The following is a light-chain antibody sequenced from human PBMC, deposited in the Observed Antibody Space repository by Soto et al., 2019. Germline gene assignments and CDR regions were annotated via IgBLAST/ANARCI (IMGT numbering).Light chain of an antibody. V-gene: IGKV1-6*01. CDR1: QDIRND. Sequence: AIQMTQFPSSLSASVRDRVTVTCRASQDIRNDLGWYQQKPGKAPKLLTYAASSLQSGVPSRFSGSGSGTQFTLTISSLQPEDVATYYCLQNYNYPWTFSQGTKVESK. CDR2: AAS. CDR3: LQNYNYPWT. J-gene: IGKJ1*01.